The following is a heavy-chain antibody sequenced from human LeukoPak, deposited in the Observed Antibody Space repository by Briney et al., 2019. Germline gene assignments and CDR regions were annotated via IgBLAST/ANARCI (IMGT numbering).Heavy chain of an antibody. CDR1: GGSITSYY. Sequence: SQTLSLTCTVSGGSITSYYWGWIRQPPGKGLEWIGYIYHSGSTNYNPSLKSRVTISVDTSKNLFSLELASVTAADTAVYYCARGYSSAENWFDPWGQGTLVTVSS. D-gene: IGHD6-25*01. CDR2: IYHSGST. V-gene: IGHV4-59*08. CDR3: ARGYSSAENWFDP. J-gene: IGHJ5*02.